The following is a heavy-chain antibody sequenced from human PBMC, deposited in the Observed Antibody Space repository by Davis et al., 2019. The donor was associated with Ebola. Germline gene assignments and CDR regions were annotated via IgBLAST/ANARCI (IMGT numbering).Heavy chain of an antibody. J-gene: IGHJ6*02. CDR3: ARVGSGSGSYPYYYGMDV. Sequence: SDTLSLTFTVPGGSISSYYWSWIRQPPGKGLEWIGYIYYSVSTNYNPSLKSRVTISVDTSKNQFSLKLSSVTAADTAVYYCARVGSGSGSYPYYYGMDVWGQGTTVTVSS. D-gene: IGHD3-10*01. CDR2: IYYSVST. V-gene: IGHV4-59*01. CDR1: GGSISSYY.